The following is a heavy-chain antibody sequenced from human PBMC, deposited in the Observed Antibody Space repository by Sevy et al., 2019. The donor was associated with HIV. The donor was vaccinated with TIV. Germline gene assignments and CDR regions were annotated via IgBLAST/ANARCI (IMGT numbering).Heavy chain of an antibody. CDR1: GGSISSGGYY. J-gene: IGHJ6*02. D-gene: IGHD3-22*01. V-gene: IGHV4-31*03. Sequence: SETLSLTCTVSGGSISSGGYYWSWIRQHPGKGLEWIGYIYYSGSTYYNPSLKSRVTISVDTSKNQFALKLSSVTAADTAVYSWARGGAITMIPDYYYYGMDVWGQGTTVTVSS. CDR3: ARGGAITMIPDYYYYGMDV. CDR2: IYYSGST.